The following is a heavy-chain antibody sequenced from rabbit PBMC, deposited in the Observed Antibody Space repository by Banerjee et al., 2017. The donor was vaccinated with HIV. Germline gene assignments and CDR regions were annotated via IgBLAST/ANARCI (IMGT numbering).Heavy chain of an antibody. CDR2: IYAGSSGST. V-gene: IGHV1S40*01. D-gene: IGHD6-1*01. J-gene: IGHJ3*01. CDR1: SSYY. Sequence: SSYYMCWVRQAPGKGLEWIACIYAGSSGSTYYASWAKGRFTISKTSSTTVTLQMTSLTAADTATYFCARGGDSYLDLWGQGTLVTVS. CDR3: ARGGDSYLDL.